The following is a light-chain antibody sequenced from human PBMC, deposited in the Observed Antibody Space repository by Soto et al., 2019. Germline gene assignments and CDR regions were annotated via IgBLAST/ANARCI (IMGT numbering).Light chain of an antibody. V-gene: IGLV4-69*01. CDR1: SGRSSYA. Sequence: QSVLTQSTSASASLGASVKLTCTLSSGRSSYAIAWHQQQPEKGRRYLKKLNSDGRHSKGDGIPDRFSGSSSGAERYLTSSGLQYEDEADYHFETWGTGILVFGGGSKLTVL. CDR2: LNSDGRH. J-gene: IGLJ3*02. CDR3: ETWGTGILV.